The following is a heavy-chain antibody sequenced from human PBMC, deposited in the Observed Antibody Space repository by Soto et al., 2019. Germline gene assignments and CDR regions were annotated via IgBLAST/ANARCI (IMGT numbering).Heavy chain of an antibody. CDR1: GFTFTRYS. V-gene: IGHV3-21*06. CDR3: ARESEDLTPKFDY. J-gene: IGHJ4*02. Sequence: PGGSLRLSCAASGFTFTRYSMNWVRQAPGKGLEWVSSISSTTNYIYYGDSMKGRFTISRDNAKNSLYLEMNSLRAEDTAVYYCARESEDLTPKFDYWGQGTLVTVSS. CDR2: ISSTTNYI.